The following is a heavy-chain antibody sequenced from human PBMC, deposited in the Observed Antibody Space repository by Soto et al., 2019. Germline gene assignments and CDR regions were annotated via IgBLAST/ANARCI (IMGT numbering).Heavy chain of an antibody. V-gene: IGHV1-18*01. D-gene: IGHD6-13*01. CDR3: ARDPINIAAVGWFDP. J-gene: IGHJ5*02. Sequence: ASVKVSCKASGYTFTNYGITWVRQAPGQGLEWMGWISAYNGDTHYTQRLQGRVTMTTDTSTSTAYMELRGLRSDDTAVYYCARDPINIAAVGWFDPWGQGTLVTVSS. CDR1: GYTFTNYG. CDR2: ISAYNGDT.